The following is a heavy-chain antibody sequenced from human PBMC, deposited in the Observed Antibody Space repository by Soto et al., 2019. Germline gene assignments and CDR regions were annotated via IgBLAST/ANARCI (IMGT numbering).Heavy chain of an antibody. CDR3: ARDLSYYYDSSGYGY. J-gene: IGHJ4*02. D-gene: IGHD3-22*01. Sequence: PGGSLRLSCAASGFTFSSYGMHWVRQAPGKGLEWVAVIWYDGSNKYYADSVKGRFTISRDNSKNTLYLQMNSLRAEDTAVYYCARDLSYYYDSSGYGYWGQGTLVTVSS. V-gene: IGHV3-33*01. CDR1: GFTFSSYG. CDR2: IWYDGSNK.